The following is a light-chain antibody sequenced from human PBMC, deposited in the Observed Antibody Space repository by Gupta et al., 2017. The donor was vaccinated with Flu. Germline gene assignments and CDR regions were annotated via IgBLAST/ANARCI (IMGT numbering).Light chain of an antibody. V-gene: IGKV1-16*02. CDR3: QQYYNYPFT. Sequence: DIQMTQSPSSLSASVGDIVTITCRASQDVRNYLAWFQQTPGKAPKSLIYATSILQSGVPSKFSGSGSGTDFTLTISSLQPEDFAIYYCQQYYNYPFTFGGGTRVEIK. J-gene: IGKJ4*01. CDR2: ATS. CDR1: QDVRNY.